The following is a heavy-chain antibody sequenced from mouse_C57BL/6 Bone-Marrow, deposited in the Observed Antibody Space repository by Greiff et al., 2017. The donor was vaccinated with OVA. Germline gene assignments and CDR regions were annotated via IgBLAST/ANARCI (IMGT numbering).Heavy chain of an antibody. D-gene: IGHD2-2*01. CDR2: INPGSGGT. V-gene: IGHV1-54*01. CDR3: ARGGTMVTPMDY. Sequence: QVQLQQSGAELVRPGTSVKVSCKASGYAFTNYLIEWVKQRPGQGLEWIGVINPGSGGTNYNEKFKGKATLTADKSSSTAYMQLSSLTSEDSAVYFCARGGTMVTPMDYWGQGTSVTVSS. J-gene: IGHJ4*01. CDR1: GYAFTNYL.